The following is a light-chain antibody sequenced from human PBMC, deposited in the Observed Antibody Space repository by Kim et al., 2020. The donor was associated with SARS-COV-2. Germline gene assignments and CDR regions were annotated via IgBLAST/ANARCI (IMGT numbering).Light chain of an antibody. CDR2: EVS. CDR1: SSDVVGYNY. J-gene: IGLJ2*01. CDR3: SSYAGSNNLV. Sequence: GQLVTISCTGTSSDVVGYNYVSWYQQHPGKAPKLMIYEVSKRPSGVPDRFSGSKSGNTASLTVSGLQAEDEADYYCSSYAGSNNLVFGGGTQLTVL. V-gene: IGLV2-8*01.